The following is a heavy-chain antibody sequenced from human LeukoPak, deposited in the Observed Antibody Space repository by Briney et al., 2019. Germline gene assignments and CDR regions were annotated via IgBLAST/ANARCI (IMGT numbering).Heavy chain of an antibody. CDR1: GFTFSSYA. D-gene: IGHD4-23*01. Sequence: PGGSLRLSCAASGFTFSSYAMHWVRQAPGKGLEWVAVISYDGSNKYYADSVKGRFTISRDNSKNTLYLQMNSLRAEDTAVYYCARALWHTVVTRPLDYWGEGTLVSVSS. V-gene: IGHV3-30-3*01. CDR3: ARALWHTVVTRPLDY. J-gene: IGHJ4*02. CDR2: ISYDGSNK.